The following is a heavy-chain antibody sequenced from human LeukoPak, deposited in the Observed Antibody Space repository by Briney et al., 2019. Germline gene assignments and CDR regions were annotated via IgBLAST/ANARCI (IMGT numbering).Heavy chain of an antibody. CDR3: AREGSSWYWYFDL. CDR2: IYTSGST. V-gene: IGHV4-4*07. CDR1: GGSISSYY. Sequence: SETLSLTSTVSGGSISSYYWSWIRQPAGKGLEWIGRIYTSGSTNYNPSLKSRVTMSVDTSKTLSLRLSSVTAADTAVYYCAREGSSWYWYFDLWGRGTLVTVSS. D-gene: IGHD6-13*01. J-gene: IGHJ2*01.